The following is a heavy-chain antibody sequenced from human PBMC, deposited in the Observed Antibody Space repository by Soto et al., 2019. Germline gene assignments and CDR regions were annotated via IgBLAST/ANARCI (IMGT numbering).Heavy chain of an antibody. CDR3: ARERSMVRGVINSGFDY. CDR2: ISYDGSNK. D-gene: IGHD3-10*01. J-gene: IGHJ4*02. Sequence: QPGGSLRLSCAASGFTFSSYAMHWVRQAPGKGLEWVAVISYDGSNKYYADSVKGRFTISRDNSKNTLYLQMNSLRAEDTAVYYCARERSMVRGVINSGFDYWGQGTLVTVSS. V-gene: IGHV3-30-3*01. CDR1: GFTFSSYA.